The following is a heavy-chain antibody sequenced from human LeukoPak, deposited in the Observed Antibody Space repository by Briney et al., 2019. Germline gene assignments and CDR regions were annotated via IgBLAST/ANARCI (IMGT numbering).Heavy chain of an antibody. J-gene: IGHJ4*02. CDR1: GYTFTSYG. D-gene: IGHD3/OR15-3a*01. CDR2: ISAYNGNT. Sequence: APVKVSCKASGYTFTSYGISWVRQAPGQGLEWMGWISAYNGNTNYAQKLQGRVTMTTDTSTSTAYMELRSLRSDDTAVYYCARARSILFFDWPQCDYWGQGTLVTVSS. V-gene: IGHV1-18*01. CDR3: ARARSILFFDWPQCDY.